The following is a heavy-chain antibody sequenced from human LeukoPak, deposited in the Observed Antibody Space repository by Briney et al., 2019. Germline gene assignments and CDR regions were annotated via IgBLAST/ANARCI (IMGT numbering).Heavy chain of an antibody. CDR3: ARDSGWDYYGSGSYYGVYVPPSY. Sequence: ASVKVSCKASGYTFTSYGNSWVRQAPGQGLEWMGWISAYNGNTNYAQKLQGRGTMTTDTSTSTAYMELRSLRSDDTAVYYCARDSGWDYYGSGSYYGVYVPPSYWGQGTLVTASS. CDR1: GYTFTSYG. V-gene: IGHV1-18*01. D-gene: IGHD3-10*01. J-gene: IGHJ4*02. CDR2: ISAYNGNT.